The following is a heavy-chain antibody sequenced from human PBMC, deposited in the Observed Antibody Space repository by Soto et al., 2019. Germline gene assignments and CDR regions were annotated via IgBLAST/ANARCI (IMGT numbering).Heavy chain of an antibody. CDR1: GGSISSGGSS. Sequence: QLQLQESGSGLVKPSQTLSLTCAVSGGSISSGGSSWTWIRQPPGKGLEWIGYIYHSGSTYYNPSLKSRAPISVDRSKNQFSLKLTSVTAADTALYYCARGAVVNFDSWGQGTLVTVSS. J-gene: IGHJ4*02. V-gene: IGHV4-30-2*01. CDR3: ARGAVVNFDS. D-gene: IGHD3-22*01. CDR2: IYHSGST.